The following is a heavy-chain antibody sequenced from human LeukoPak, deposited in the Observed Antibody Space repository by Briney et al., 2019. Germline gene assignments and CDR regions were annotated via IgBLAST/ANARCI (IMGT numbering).Heavy chain of an antibody. CDR1: GFTFIDYD. CDR3: ATVFKGSSLQDY. Sequence: GGSLRLSCTASGFTFIDYDMHWVRQVIGKGLEWVSAIGIRGDTHYSGSVKGRFTISRENAESSLYLQMNSLRAEDTAVYYCATVFKGSSLQDYWGQGTLVTVSS. J-gene: IGHJ4*02. D-gene: IGHD1-26*01. V-gene: IGHV3-13*01. CDR2: IGIRGDT.